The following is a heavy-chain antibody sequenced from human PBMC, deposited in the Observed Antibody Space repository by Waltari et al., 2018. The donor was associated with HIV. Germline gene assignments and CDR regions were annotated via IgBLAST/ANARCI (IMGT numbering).Heavy chain of an antibody. V-gene: IGHV1-3*01. CDR3: ATTNSDGSAGDGY. Sequence: QVQLVQSGAEVKKPGASVKVSCKASGYTFTSYAMHWVRQAPGQRLEWMGWTNAGNGNTKYSQKFQGRVTITRDTSASTAYMELSSLRSEDTAVYYCATTNSDGSAGDGYWGQGTLVTVSS. CDR1: GYTFTSYA. D-gene: IGHD3-10*01. J-gene: IGHJ4*02. CDR2: TNAGNGNT.